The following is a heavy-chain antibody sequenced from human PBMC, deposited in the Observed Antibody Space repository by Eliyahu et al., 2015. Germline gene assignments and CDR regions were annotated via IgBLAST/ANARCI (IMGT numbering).Heavy chain of an antibody. CDR3: ARVVELQVAWANGNWFDP. J-gene: IGHJ5*02. Sequence: QVQLQESGPGLLKSSETLSLTCTVXGASLSXXXXGYYWXWIRQPAGKGLEWIGHTYGSGSTTXNPSLQSRVSMSIDTSNNHFSLELISVTAADTAVYYCARVVELQVAWANGNWFDPWGQGTLVTVSS. V-gene: IGHV4-4*07. CDR1: GASLSXXXXGYY. D-gene: IGHD1-7*01. CDR2: TYGSGST.